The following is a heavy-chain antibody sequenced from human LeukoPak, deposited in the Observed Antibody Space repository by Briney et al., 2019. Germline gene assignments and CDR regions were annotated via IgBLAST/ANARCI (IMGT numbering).Heavy chain of an antibody. D-gene: IGHD4-23*01. V-gene: IGHV4-4*02. J-gene: IGHJ4*02. CDR1: GGSFTSSNW. Sequence: SETLSLTCTVSGGSFTSSNWWTWVRQPPGKGLEWIGETYHSGSTNYNPSLKSRVTISLDKSKNQLSLKLTSVTAADTAVYYCARHGLGGYFYYFDYWGQGALVTVSS. CDR3: ARHGLGGYFYYFDY. CDR2: TYHSGST.